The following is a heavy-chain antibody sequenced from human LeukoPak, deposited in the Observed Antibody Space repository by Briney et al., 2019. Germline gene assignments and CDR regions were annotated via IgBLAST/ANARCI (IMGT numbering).Heavy chain of an antibody. CDR1: GYTFSDYF. J-gene: IGHJ4*02. CDR3: ARDVSATPNWEFDY. Sequence: EASVKVSCKTSGYTFSDYFIHWVRQAPGQGLEYMGRINANSGGTEYQQKFQGRVTITRDISISTAYVDVNLLILADTAIYYSARDVSATPNWEFDYWGQGAKVTVSS. CDR2: INANSGGT. V-gene: IGHV1-2*06. D-gene: IGHD1-26*01.